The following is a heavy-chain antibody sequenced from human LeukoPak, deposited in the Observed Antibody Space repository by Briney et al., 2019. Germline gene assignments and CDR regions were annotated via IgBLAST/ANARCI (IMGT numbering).Heavy chain of an antibody. V-gene: IGHV3-23*01. CDR3: AKYYYGSGSYYKGLDY. J-gene: IGHJ4*02. Sequence: GGSLRLSCAASGFTFSSYGMSWVRQAPGKGLEWVSVISGSGGSTYHADSVKGRFTISRDNSKNTLYLQMNSLRAEDTAVYYCAKYYYGSGSYYKGLDYWGQGTLVTVSS. D-gene: IGHD3-10*01. CDR2: ISGSGGST. CDR1: GFTFSSYG.